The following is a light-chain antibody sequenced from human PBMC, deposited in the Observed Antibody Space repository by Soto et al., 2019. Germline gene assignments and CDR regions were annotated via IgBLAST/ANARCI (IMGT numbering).Light chain of an antibody. CDR3: QQYNNWPQT. CDR1: QSVSSY. Sequence: ETVLTQSPATLSLSPGERATLSCRASQSVSSYLAWYQQKPGQAPRLLIYDASTRATGIPARFSGSGSGTEFTLTISSLQSEDFAVYYCQQYNNWPQTFGQGTKVDI. CDR2: DAS. V-gene: IGKV3-15*01. J-gene: IGKJ1*01.